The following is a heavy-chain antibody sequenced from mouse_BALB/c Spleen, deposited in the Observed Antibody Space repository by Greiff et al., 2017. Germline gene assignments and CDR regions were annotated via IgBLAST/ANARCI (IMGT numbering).Heavy chain of an antibody. J-gene: IGHJ3*01. CDR3: ARDYYGSSPWFAY. Sequence: EVMLVESGGGLVKPGGSLKLSCAASGFTFSSYAMSWVRQSPEKRLEWVAEISSGGSYTYYPDTVTGRFTISRDNAKNTLYLEMSSLRSEDTAMYYCARDYYGSSPWFAYWGQGTLVTVSA. CDR2: ISSGGSYT. CDR1: GFTFSSYA. V-gene: IGHV5-9-4*01. D-gene: IGHD1-1*01.